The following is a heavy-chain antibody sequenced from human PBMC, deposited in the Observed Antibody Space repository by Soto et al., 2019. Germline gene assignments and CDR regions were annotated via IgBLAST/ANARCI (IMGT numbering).Heavy chain of an antibody. CDR1: GYTFTNYG. Sequence: VKVSCKASGYTFTNYGITWVRQAPGQGLEWMGWISAHNGNTNYTQKLQGRVTMTTDTSTSTAYMELRSLRSDDTAVYYCARVVLTSSWDYYGMDVWGQGTTVTVSS. CDR2: ISAHNGNT. J-gene: IGHJ6*02. D-gene: IGHD6-13*01. V-gene: IGHV1-18*01. CDR3: ARVVLTSSWDYYGMDV.